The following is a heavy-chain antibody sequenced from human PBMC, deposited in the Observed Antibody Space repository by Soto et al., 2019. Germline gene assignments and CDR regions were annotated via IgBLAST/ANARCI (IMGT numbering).Heavy chain of an antibody. V-gene: IGHV3-33*01. CDR1: GFTFSSYG. Sequence: GGSLRLSCAASGFTFSSYGMHWVRQAPGKGLEWVAVIWYDGSNKYYADSVKGRFTISRDNSKNTLYLQMNSLRAEDTAVYYCARGLSDIVVVPAATGAPNWFDPWGQGTLVTVSS. D-gene: IGHD2-2*01. CDR2: IWYDGSNK. CDR3: ARGLSDIVVVPAATGAPNWFDP. J-gene: IGHJ5*02.